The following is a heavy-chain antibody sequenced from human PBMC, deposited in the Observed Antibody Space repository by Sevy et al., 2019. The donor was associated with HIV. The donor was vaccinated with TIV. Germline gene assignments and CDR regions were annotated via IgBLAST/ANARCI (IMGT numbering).Heavy chain of an antibody. J-gene: IGHJ6*03. CDR3: AREGGELAMDV. CDR1: GFIFSDYP. D-gene: IGHD3-16*01. Sequence: GGSLRLSCTASGFIFSDYPMNWISQAPGKGLEWVSYISSPGGTIYYADSLKGRFTISRDNTKNSLYLQMNSLKPEDTAIYYCAREGGELAMDVWGKGTTVTVSS. CDR2: ISSPGGTI. V-gene: IGHV3-11*04.